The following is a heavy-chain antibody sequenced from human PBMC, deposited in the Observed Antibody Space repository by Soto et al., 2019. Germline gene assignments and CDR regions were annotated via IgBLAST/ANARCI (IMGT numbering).Heavy chain of an antibody. CDR3: AREDSIIIPAVSDF. CDR2: ISKSDYT. CDR1: GFAFNNYG. D-gene: IGHD2-2*01. J-gene: IGHJ4*02. Sequence: PGGSLRLSCTVSGFAFNNYGINWVRQAPGQGLEWVSSISKSDYTYYSDSVKGRFTISRDNAKNSVSLQMNTLRVEGTAVYYCAREDSIIIPAVSDFWGQGTLVTVS. V-gene: IGHV3-21*01.